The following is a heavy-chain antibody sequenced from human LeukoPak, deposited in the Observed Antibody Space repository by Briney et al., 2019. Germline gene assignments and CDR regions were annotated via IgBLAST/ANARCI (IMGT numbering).Heavy chain of an antibody. V-gene: IGHV3-21*01. CDR2: ISSSSSYI. CDR3: ARTLNPLRRTDEPKYYFDY. Sequence: GGSLRLSCAASGFTFSGYSMIWVRQAPGKGLEWVSSISSSSSYIYYADSVKGRSTISRDNAKNSLYLQMNSLRAEDTAVYFCARTLNPLRRTDEPKYYFDYWGQGTLVTVSS. CDR1: GFTFSGYS. D-gene: IGHD1-14*01. J-gene: IGHJ4*02.